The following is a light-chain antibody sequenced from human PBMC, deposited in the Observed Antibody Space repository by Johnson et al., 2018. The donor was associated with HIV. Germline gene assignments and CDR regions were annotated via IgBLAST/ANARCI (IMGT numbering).Light chain of an antibody. V-gene: IGLV1-51*01. CDR2: DTD. J-gene: IGLJ1*01. Sequence: QAVLTQPPSVSAAPGQKVTVSCSGSSSNIGNNFVSWYQQVPGTAPKLLIYDTDKRPSGIPDRFSGSKSGTSATLGITGLQTGDAANYYCGTWAGGRSVYVFGTGTWVTVL. CDR1: SSNIGNNF. CDR3: GTWAGGRSVYV.